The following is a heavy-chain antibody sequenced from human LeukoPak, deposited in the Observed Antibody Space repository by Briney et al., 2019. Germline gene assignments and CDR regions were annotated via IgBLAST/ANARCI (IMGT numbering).Heavy chain of an antibody. CDR2: ISAYNGNT. CDR1: GYTFTSYG. J-gene: IGHJ4*02. V-gene: IGHV1-18*01. D-gene: IGHD5-12*01. CDR3: ARDFSGHDAFDY. Sequence: ASVKVSCKASGYTFTSYGISWVRQAPGQGLEWMGWISAYNGNTNYAQKLQGRVTMTTDTSTSTAYMEVRSLRSDDTAVYYCARDFSGHDAFDYWGQGTLVIVSS.